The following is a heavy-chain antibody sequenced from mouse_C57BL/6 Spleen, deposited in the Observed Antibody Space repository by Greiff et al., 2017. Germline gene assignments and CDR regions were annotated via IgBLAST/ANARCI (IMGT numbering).Heavy chain of an antibody. CDR3: ARGGDYGGFDY. CDR2: IYPRSGNT. V-gene: IGHV1-81*01. Sequence: LVESGAELARPGASVKLSCKASGYTFTSYGISWVKQRTGQGLEWIGEIYPRSGNTYYNEKFKGKATLTADKSSSTAYMELRSLTSEDSAVYFCARGGDYGGFDYWGQGTTLTVSS. J-gene: IGHJ2*01. CDR1: GYTFTSYG. D-gene: IGHD1-1*01.